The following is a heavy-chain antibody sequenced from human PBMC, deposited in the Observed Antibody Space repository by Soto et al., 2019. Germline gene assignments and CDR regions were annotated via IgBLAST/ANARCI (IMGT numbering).Heavy chain of an antibody. CDR1: GFTFSSYG. CDR2: ISYDGSNK. Sequence: GGSLRLSCAASGFTFSSYGMHWVRQAPGKGLEWVAVISYDGSNKYYADSVKGRFTISRDKSKNTLYLQMNSLRAEDTAVYYCAKDSQEYWYFDLWGRGTLVTVS. J-gene: IGHJ2*01. V-gene: IGHV3-30*18. CDR3: AKDSQEYWYFDL.